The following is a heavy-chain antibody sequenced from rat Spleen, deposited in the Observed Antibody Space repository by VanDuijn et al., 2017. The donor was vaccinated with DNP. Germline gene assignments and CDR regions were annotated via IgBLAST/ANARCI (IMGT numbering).Heavy chain of an antibody. Sequence: VQLKESGPGLVQPSQTLSLTCTVSGFSLTSYDVRWVRQPPGKGLEWIGYINSEGSTYYNPSLKSRISITRDTAKNQFFLQVNSVTTEDTATYYCARSDNSGSKWNYWGHGVMVTVSS. CDR1: GFSLTSYDV. CDR2: INSEGST. V-gene: IGHV3-3*01. CDR3: ARSDNSGSKWNY. D-gene: IGHD4-3*01. J-gene: IGHJ2*01.